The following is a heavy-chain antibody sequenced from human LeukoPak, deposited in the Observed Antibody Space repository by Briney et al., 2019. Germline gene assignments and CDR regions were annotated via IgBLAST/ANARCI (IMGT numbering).Heavy chain of an antibody. J-gene: IGHJ6*02. CDR2: MNPNSGNT. V-gene: IGHV1-8*01. CDR3: ARAPLGRPDYYGMDV. Sequence: ASVTVSCKASGYTFTSYDINWVRQATGQGLEWVGWMNPNSGNTGYAQKFQGRVTMTRNTSISTVYMELSSLRSEDTAVYYCARAPLGRPDYYGMDVWGQGTTVTVSS. D-gene: IGHD1-26*01. CDR1: GYTFTSYD.